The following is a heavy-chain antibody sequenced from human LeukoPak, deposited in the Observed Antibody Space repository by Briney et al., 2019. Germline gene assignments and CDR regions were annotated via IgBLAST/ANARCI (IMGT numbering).Heavy chain of an antibody. CDR3: ARDEIRSGAFDI. Sequence: PGGSLRLSCAASGFTFSGYEMNWVRQAPGKGLEWVSYISSSGTTIYDADSVKGRFTISRDNAKNSLYLQMNSLRAEDTAVYYCARDEIRSGAFDIWGRGTMVTVSS. J-gene: IGHJ3*02. CDR2: ISSSGTTI. V-gene: IGHV3-48*03. CDR1: GFTFSGYE. D-gene: IGHD3-10*01.